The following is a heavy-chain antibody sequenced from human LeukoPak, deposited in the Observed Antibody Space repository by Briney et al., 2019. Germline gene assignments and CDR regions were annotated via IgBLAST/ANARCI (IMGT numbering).Heavy chain of an antibody. CDR2: IYSSGST. J-gene: IGHJ5*02. CDR1: GGSMSNYC. CDR3: ARGFHSNFFWFDP. Sequence: SETLSLTCSVSGGSMSNYCWSWIRQPAGKGLEWIGRIYSSGSTNYNPSLKSRVTMSIDTSKNQFSLKLGSVTAADTAVYYCARGFHSNFFWFDPWGQGTLVTVSS. D-gene: IGHD4-11*01. V-gene: IGHV4-4*07.